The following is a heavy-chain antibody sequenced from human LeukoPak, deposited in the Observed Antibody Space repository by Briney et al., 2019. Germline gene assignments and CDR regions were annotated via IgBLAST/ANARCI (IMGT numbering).Heavy chain of an antibody. V-gene: IGHV3-7*03. Sequence: GGSLRLSCEGSGFSFSSYWMTWVRQLPGKGPEWVANIRQDESERYFADSVKGRFTISRDNAKNTLDLQMNSLRAEDTAVYYCARGGYGAYMGWGQGMLVTVSS. CDR1: GFSFSSYW. D-gene: IGHD4-17*01. CDR2: IRQDESER. CDR3: ARGGYGAYMG. J-gene: IGHJ4*02.